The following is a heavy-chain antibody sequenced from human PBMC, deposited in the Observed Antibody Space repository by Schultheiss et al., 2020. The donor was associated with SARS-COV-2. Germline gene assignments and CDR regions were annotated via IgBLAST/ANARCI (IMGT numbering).Heavy chain of an antibody. Sequence: GGSLRLSCAASGFTFSDYYMSWIRQAPGKGLEWVGFIRSKAYGGTTEYAASVKGRFTISRDDSKSIAYLQMNSLKTEDTAVYYCTKWYDSSGYYPKFDYWGQGTLVTVSS. CDR3: TKWYDSSGYYPKFDY. V-gene: IGHV3-49*03. J-gene: IGHJ4*02. D-gene: IGHD3-22*01. CDR2: IRSKAYGGTT. CDR1: GFTFSDYY.